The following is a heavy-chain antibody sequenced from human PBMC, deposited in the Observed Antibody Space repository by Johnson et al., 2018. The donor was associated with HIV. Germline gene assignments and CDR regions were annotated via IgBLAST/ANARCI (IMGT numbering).Heavy chain of an antibody. V-gene: IGHV3-43D*03. CDR3: AKGDGIVGGSDAFDI. Sequence: VQLVESGGVVVHPGGSLRLSCETSRFTFDDYAMHWVRQAPGKGLEWVSLINWDGDSTYYADSVKGRFTISRDNSKNSLYLQMNSLRPEDTGLYYCAKGDGIVGGSDAFDIWGQGTMVTVSS. CDR1: RFTFDDYA. CDR2: INWDGDST. D-gene: IGHD1-26*01. J-gene: IGHJ3*02.